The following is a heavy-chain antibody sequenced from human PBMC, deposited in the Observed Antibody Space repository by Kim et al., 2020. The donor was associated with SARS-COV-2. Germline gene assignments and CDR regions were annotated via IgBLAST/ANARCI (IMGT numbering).Heavy chain of an antibody. CDR1: GFTFGDYA. CDR2: ISWNSDSI. J-gene: IGHJ4*02. CDR3: EKDRAVAGTVSYYFDY. D-gene: IGHD6-19*01. V-gene: IGHV3-9*01. Sequence: GGSLRLSCAASGFTFGDYAMHWVRQAPGKGLEWVSGISWNSDSIGYADSVKGRFTISSDNAKNSMYLQMNSLRAEDTALYYCEKDRAVAGTVSYYFDYWGQGTPVTVSS.